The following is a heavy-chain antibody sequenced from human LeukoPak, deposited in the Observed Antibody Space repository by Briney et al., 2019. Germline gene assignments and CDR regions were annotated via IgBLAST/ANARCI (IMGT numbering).Heavy chain of an antibody. V-gene: IGHV3-74*01. CDR2: INSDGSTT. J-gene: IGHJ5*02. CDR1: GFTLSSYL. CDR3: ARGPGYSSSWYGTDL. Sequence: PGGSLRLSCAASGFTLSSYLMHWVRQAPGKGLVWVSRINSDGSTTNYADSVKGRFTISRDNAKNTLYLQMDSLRAEDTAVYYCARGPGYSSSWYGTDLWGQGALVTVSS. D-gene: IGHD6-13*01.